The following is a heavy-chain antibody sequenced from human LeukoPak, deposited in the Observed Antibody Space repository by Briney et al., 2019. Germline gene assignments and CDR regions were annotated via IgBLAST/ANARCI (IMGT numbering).Heavy chain of an antibody. Sequence: GGSLRLSCAASGFTFSSYAMHWVRQTPGKGLEWVAVISYDGSNKYYADSVKGRFTISRDNSKNTLYLQMNSLRAEDTAVYYCAKGIGWSYGHNDAFDIWGQGTMVTVSS. D-gene: IGHD5-18*01. V-gene: IGHV3-30-3*01. J-gene: IGHJ3*02. CDR2: ISYDGSNK. CDR1: GFTFSSYA. CDR3: AKGIGWSYGHNDAFDI.